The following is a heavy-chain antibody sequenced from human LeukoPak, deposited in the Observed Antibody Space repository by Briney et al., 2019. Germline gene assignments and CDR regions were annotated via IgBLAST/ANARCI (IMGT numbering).Heavy chain of an antibody. D-gene: IGHD6-19*01. J-gene: IGHJ5*02. CDR2: IGGRGGST. CDR1: GFTFSDYG. Sequence: GGSLRLSCAASGFTFSDYGMSWVRQAPGKGLEWVSTIGGRGGSTYYADSVKGRFTISRDNSKNTLYLQMNSLRAEDTAVYYCATANSSGWYMGWFDPWGQGTLVTVSS. V-gene: IGHV3-23*01. CDR3: ATANSSGWYMGWFDP.